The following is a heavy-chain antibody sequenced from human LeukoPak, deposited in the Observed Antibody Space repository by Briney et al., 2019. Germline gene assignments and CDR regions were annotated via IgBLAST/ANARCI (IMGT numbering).Heavy chain of an antibody. V-gene: IGHV4-39*01. Sequence: SETLSLTCTVSGGSISSSNYYWGWIRQPPGKGLEWIGSIYYSGSTYYNPSLKSRVTISVDTSKNQFSLKLSSVTAADTAVYYCARSTGPFDYWGQGTLVTVSS. CDR3: ARSTGPFDY. CDR1: GGSISSSNYY. J-gene: IGHJ4*02. D-gene: IGHD1-1*01. CDR2: IYYSGST.